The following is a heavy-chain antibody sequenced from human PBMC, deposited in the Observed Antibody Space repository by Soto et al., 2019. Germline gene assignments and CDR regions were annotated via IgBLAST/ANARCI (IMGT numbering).Heavy chain of an antibody. D-gene: IGHD6-19*01. CDR2: ISGSGGST. CDR1: GFTFSSYA. J-gene: IGHJ4*02. Sequence: EVQLLESGGGLVQPGGSLRLSCAASGFTFSSYAMSWVRQAPGKGLEWVSAISGSGGSTYYADSVKGRFTISRDKSKNTLYLQMNSMRAEDTAVYYCAKDATVKQWLPPYYFDYWGQGTLVTVSS. CDR3: AKDATVKQWLPPYYFDY. V-gene: IGHV3-23*01.